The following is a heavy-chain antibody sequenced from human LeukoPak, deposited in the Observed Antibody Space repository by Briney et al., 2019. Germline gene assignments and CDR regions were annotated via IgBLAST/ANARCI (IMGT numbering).Heavy chain of an antibody. CDR2: ISGSGGST. Sequence: GGSLRLSCAASGFTFSSYAMSWVRQDPGKGLEWVSAISGSGGSTYYADSVKGRFTISRDNSKNTMYLQMNSLRAEDTAVYYCAKETSVKYSSCWAEYFQLLGQGTLGTVS. D-gene: IGHD6-19*01. J-gene: IGHJ1*01. CDR1: GFTFSSYA. CDR3: AKETSVKYSSCWAEYFQL. V-gene: IGHV3-23*01.